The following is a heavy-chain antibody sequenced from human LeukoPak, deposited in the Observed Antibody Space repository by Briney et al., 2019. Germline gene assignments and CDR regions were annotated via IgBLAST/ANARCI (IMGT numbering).Heavy chain of an antibody. CDR3: ARETRPYSSTPFFDY. Sequence: GGSLRLSCAASGFTFSDYYMSWIRQAPGKGLEWVAVIWYDGSNKYYADSVKGRFTISRDNSKNTLYLQMNSLRAEDTAVYYCARETRPYSSTPFFDYWGQGTLVTVSS. D-gene: IGHD6-13*01. CDR1: GFTFSDYY. J-gene: IGHJ4*02. V-gene: IGHV3-33*08. CDR2: IWYDGSNK.